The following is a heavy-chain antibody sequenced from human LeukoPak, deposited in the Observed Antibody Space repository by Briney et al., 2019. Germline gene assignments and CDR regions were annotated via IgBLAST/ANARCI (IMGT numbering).Heavy chain of an antibody. CDR2: IYTSGST. CDR3: ARRVGYGGNLDY. D-gene: IGHD4-23*01. V-gene: IGHV4-4*09. Sequence: SETLSLTCTVSVGSISSYYWRWMRQPPGKGLEWIGYIYTSGSTNYNPALKSGVTISVDASKKQFSLKLSSVTAADTAVYYCARRVGYGGNLDYCGQGTLVTVSS. J-gene: IGHJ4*02. CDR1: VGSISSYY.